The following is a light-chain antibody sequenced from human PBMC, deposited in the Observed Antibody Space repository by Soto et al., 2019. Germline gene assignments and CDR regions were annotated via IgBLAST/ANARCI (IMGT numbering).Light chain of an antibody. J-gene: IGKJ1*01. Sequence: DIQMTQSPSSLSVSVGDRVTITCRASQSVNKFLNWYQQKPGRAPTLLVYKASTRPDGVPSRFSGSESGTDFTLTINSLQPGDSAPYYCQQTYSSPQTFGRGTPVEVK. CDR2: KAS. CDR1: QSVNKF. CDR3: QQTYSSPQT. V-gene: IGKV1-39*01.